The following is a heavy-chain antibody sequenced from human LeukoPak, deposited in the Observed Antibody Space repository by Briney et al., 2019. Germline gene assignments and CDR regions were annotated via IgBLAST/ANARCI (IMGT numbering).Heavy chain of an antibody. V-gene: IGHV4-39*01. CDR2: IYYSGST. J-gene: IGHJ5*02. CDR3: ARGRRGNWFDP. CDR1: GGSISSSSYY. Sequence: WETLSLTCTVSGGSISSSSYYWGWIRQPPGKGLEWIGSIYYSGSTYYNPSLKSRVTISVDTSKNQFSLKLSSVTAADTAVYYCARGRRGNWFDPWGQGTLVTVSS.